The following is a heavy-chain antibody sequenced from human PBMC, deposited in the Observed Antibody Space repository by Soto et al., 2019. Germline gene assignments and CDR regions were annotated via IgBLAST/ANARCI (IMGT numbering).Heavy chain of an antibody. CDR2: IYYSGST. J-gene: IGHJ4*02. Sequence: NPSETLSLTCTVSGGSISSYCWSWIRQPPGKGLEWIGYIYYSGSTNYNPSLKSRVTISVDTSKNQFSLKLSSVTAADTAVYYCARGFIEMDNYYFDYWGQGTLVTVSS. D-gene: IGHD1-1*01. CDR3: ARGFIEMDNYYFDY. CDR1: GGSISSYC. V-gene: IGHV4-59*01.